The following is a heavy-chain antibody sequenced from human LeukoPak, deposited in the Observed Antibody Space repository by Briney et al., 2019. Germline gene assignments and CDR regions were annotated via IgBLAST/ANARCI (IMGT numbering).Heavy chain of an antibody. D-gene: IGHD5-12*01. J-gene: IGHJ4*02. V-gene: IGHV1-2*06. CDR2: INPNSGGT. Sequence: ASVKVSCKASGYTFTSYGISWVRQAPGQGLEWMGRINPNSGGTNYAQKFQGRVTMTRDTSISTAYMELSRLRSDDTAVYYCARQGAASGRLIDYWGQGTLVTVSS. CDR1: GYTFTSYG. CDR3: ARQGAASGRLIDY.